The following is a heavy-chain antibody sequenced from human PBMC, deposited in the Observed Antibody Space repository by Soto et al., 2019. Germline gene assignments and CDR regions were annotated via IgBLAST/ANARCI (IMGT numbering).Heavy chain of an antibody. CDR2: INPNSGDT. V-gene: IGHV1-2*02. Sequence: ASVKVSCKASGYTFTGYYVHWVRQAPGQGLEWMGWINPNSGDTYLAQRFQGRVTMNRDTSIGTAYMELGGLTSDDTAEYYCAKGGAIVAAGTRVYLYNAMDVWGQGTTVTVSS. D-gene: IGHD1-26*01. CDR1: GYTFTGYY. J-gene: IGHJ6*02. CDR3: AKGGAIVAAGTRVYLYNAMDV.